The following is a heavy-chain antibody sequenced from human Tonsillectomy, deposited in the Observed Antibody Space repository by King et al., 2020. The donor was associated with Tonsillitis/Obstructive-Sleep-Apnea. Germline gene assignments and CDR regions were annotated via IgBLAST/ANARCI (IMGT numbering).Heavy chain of an antibody. Sequence: VQLVQSGAEVKKPGASVKVSCKASGYTFTNYGISWVRQAPGQGLEWMGWISGYNGNTNYGQKFQGRVTLTTDTSASTAYMELRSLRSDDTAVYYCAKENVLVDLVSKVVSLLDPWGQGTLVPVSS. J-gene: IGHJ5*02. CDR1: GYTFTNYG. V-gene: IGHV1-18*01. CDR2: ISGYNGNT. D-gene: IGHD5/OR15-5a*01. CDR3: AKENVLVDLVSKVVSLLDP.